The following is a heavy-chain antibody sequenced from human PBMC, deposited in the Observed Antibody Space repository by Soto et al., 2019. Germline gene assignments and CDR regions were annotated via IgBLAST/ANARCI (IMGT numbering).Heavy chain of an antibody. J-gene: IGHJ4*02. D-gene: IGHD6-13*01. CDR3: ARVRSSSWYGVYFDF. Sequence: SETLSLTCTVSGDSINTHYWNWIRQPPGKGLEWIGYIFHTGSSNYNPSLKSRVTISLDTSKNQFSLRLTSVTAADAAIYYCARVRSSSWYGVYFDFWGPGTLVTVSS. V-gene: IGHV4-59*11. CDR2: IFHTGSS. CDR1: GDSINTHY.